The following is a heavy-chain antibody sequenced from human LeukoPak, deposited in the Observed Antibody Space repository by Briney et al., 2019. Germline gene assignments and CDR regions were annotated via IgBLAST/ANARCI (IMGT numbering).Heavy chain of an antibody. J-gene: IGHJ4*02. Sequence: ASVKVSCKASGYTFTGYYMHWVRQAPGQGLEWMGWINPNSGGTNYAQKFQGRVTMTRDTSISTPYMELSRLRSDDTAVYYCARDLRYYDSSGYYYWGQGTLVTVSS. V-gene: IGHV1-2*02. D-gene: IGHD3-22*01. CDR2: INPNSGGT. CDR3: ARDLRYYDSSGYYY. CDR1: GYTFTGYY.